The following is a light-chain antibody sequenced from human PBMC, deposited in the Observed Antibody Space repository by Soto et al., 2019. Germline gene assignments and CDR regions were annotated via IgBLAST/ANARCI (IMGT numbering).Light chain of an antibody. CDR3: CSYAASGSLL. CDR2: EVN. V-gene: IGLV2-23*02. CDR1: SSDVGSYNR. J-gene: IGLJ2*01. Sequence: QSALTQPASVSGSPGQSITISCTGGSSDVGSYNRVSWYRQHPGKAPQLIIYEVNKRSSGISFRFSGSKSGNTASLTISGLQAEDEADYYCCSYAASGSLLFGGGTQLTVL.